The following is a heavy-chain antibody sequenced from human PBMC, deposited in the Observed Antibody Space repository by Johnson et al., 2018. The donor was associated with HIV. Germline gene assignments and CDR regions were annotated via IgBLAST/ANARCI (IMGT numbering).Heavy chain of an antibody. V-gene: IGHV3-15*01. CDR1: GFIFSQAW. J-gene: IGHJ3*02. Sequence: VQLVESGGGVVQPGGSLTLSCVASGFIFSQAWMSWVRQAPGKGLQWVGRIKREIDGGTRDYAAPVKGRFTISRDDSKNTLYLQMNSLKTEDTAVYYSTTDSWGSTHDAFDIWGQGTMVTVSS. CDR3: TTDSWGSTHDAFDI. CDR2: IKREIDGGTR. D-gene: IGHD2-15*01.